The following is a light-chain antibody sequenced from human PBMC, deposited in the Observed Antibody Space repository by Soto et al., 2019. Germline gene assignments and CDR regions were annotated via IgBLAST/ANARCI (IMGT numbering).Light chain of an antibody. CDR2: SAS. V-gene: IGKV3-20*01. CDR1: EGVASNY. J-gene: IGKJ1*01. CDR3: QQYGSSPWT. Sequence: ETVLTQSPGTLSLSPGERATLSCRASEGVASNYLAWYQQKPGRAPRLLIFSASSRATGIPDRFSGSGSGADFTLTISRLESDDFTVYYFQQYGSSPWTFGQGNTVEIK.